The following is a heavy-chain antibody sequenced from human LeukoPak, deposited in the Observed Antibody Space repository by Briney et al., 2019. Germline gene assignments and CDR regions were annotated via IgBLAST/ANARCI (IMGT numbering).Heavy chain of an antibody. J-gene: IGHJ5*02. Sequence: SVKVSCKASGGTFSSYAISWVRQAPGQGLEWMGGIIPIFGTANYAQKFQGRVTITTDESTSTAYMELSSLRSEDTAVYYCAREGVPRITGTTRGSWFDPWGQGTLVTVSS. CDR1: GGTFSSYA. CDR3: AREGVPRITGTTRGSWFDP. CDR2: IIPIFGTA. D-gene: IGHD1-7*01. V-gene: IGHV1-69*05.